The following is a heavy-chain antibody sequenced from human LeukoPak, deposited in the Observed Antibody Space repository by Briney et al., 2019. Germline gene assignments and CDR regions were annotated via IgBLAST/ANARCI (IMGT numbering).Heavy chain of an antibody. CDR1: GGSISYYF. D-gene: IGHD3-16*01. CDR2: VYNTGST. Sequence: SETLSLTCTVSGGSISYYFWTWIRQSPGKGLEWIGYVYNTGSTNYNPSLKSRVTISLDTSKNQFSLRLRSVTAADTAVYYCARGGDRYDYNYHGMDVWGQGTTVTVSS. J-gene: IGHJ6*02. V-gene: IGHV4-59*01. CDR3: ARGGDRYDYNYHGMDV.